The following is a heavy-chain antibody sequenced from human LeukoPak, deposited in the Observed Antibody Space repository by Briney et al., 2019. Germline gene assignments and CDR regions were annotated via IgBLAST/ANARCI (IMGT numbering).Heavy chain of an antibody. CDR2: IYYSGST. CDR1: GGSISSYY. J-gene: IGHJ4*02. D-gene: IGHD3-10*01. Sequence: PSETLSLTCTVSGGSISSYYWSWIRQPPGKGLEWIGYIYYSGSTNYNPSLKSRVTISVDKSKNQFSLKLSSVTAADTAVYYCARKRGIPGSYYPNFDYWGQGTLVTVSS. CDR3: ARKRGIPGSYYPNFDY. V-gene: IGHV4-59*12.